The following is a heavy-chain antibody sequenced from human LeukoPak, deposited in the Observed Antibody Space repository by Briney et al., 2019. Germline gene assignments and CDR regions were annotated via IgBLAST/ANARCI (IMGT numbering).Heavy chain of an antibody. CDR3: ARVWYGSGSSRPYYYYYYMDV. J-gene: IGHJ6*03. V-gene: IGHV4-61*02. Sequence: SETLSLTCTVSGGSISSGSYYWSWIRQPAGKGLEWIGRIYTSGSTNYNPSLKSRATISVDTSKNQFSLKLSSVTAADTAVYYCARVWYGSGSSRPYYYYYYMDVWGKGTTVTVSS. D-gene: IGHD3-10*01. CDR1: GGSISSGSYY. CDR2: IYTSGST.